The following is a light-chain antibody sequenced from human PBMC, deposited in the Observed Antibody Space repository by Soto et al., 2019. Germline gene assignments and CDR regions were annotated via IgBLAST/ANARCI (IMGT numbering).Light chain of an antibody. Sequence: QSALTQPASVSGSPGQSITISCTGTSSDVGRYNYVSWYQQYPGKAPYLMIYEVRNRPSGVSDRFSGSKSGNTASLTISGLQAEDEADHYCTSYTSSSTYVFGTGTKLTVL. V-gene: IGLV2-14*01. CDR2: EVR. J-gene: IGLJ1*01. CDR1: SSDVGRYNY. CDR3: TSYTSSSTYV.